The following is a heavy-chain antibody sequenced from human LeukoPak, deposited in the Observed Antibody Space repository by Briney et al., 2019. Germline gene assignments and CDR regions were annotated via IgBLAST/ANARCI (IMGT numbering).Heavy chain of an antibody. CDR1: GGSFSGYY. CDR2: INHSGST. D-gene: IGHD1-26*01. J-gene: IGHJ6*03. CDR3: ARGYSGSHYYYYYMDV. Sequence: PSETLSLTCAVYGGSFSGYYWSWIRQPPGKGLEWIGEINHSGSTNYNPSLKSRVTISVDTSKNQFSLKLSSVTAADTAVYYCARGYSGSHYYYYYMDVWGKGTTVTVS. V-gene: IGHV4-34*01.